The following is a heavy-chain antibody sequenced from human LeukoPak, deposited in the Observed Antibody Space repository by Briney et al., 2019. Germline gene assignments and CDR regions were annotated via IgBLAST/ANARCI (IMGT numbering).Heavy chain of an antibody. Sequence: PGGSLRLSCAASGFTFSSYWMHWVRQAPGKGLVWVSRINSDGSSTSYADSVKGRFTISRDNAKNTLYLQMNSLRAEDTAVYYCARAGGYDILTGHIIDYWGQGTLVTVSS. CDR1: GFTFSSYW. CDR3: ARAGGYDILTGHIIDY. D-gene: IGHD3-9*01. V-gene: IGHV3-74*01. CDR2: INSDGSST. J-gene: IGHJ4*02.